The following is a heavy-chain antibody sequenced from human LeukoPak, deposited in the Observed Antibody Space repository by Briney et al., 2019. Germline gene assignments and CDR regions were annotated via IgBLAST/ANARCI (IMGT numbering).Heavy chain of an antibody. CDR2: IDKDGNEI. CDR1: GLSIRNFW. D-gene: IGHD4-17*01. V-gene: IGHV3-7*03. J-gene: IGHJ6*02. Sequence: GGSLRLSCAASGLSIRNFWMHWVRQAPGKGLEWVAIIDKDGNEIKYVDSVKGRFTLSRDNSKNTLYLQMNSLRAEDTAVYYCAKDQGRGYGDYEVYYYYGMDVWGQGTTVTVSS. CDR3: AKDQGRGYGDYEVYYYYGMDV.